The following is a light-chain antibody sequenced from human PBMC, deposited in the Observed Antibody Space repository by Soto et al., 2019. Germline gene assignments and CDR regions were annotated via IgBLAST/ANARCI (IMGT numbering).Light chain of an antibody. CDR1: ESISSHY. J-gene: IGKJ3*01. CDR2: GAS. Sequence: EVVLMQSPDTLSLSPGERATLSCRASESISSHYLAWYQHKPGQAPRLLIFGASTRATGIPDRFSGSWSGTDFTLTISRLEPEDFAMYYCQTFGDSPFTFGPGTKVDIK. CDR3: QTFGDSPFT. V-gene: IGKV3-20*01.